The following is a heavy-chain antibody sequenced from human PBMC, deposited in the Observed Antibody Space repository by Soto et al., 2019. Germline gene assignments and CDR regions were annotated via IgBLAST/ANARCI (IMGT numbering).Heavy chain of an antibody. J-gene: IGHJ6*02. CDR2: IYYSGST. CDR1: CASISSSSYY. V-gene: IGHV4-39*01. CDR3: ARVGTTVTKVYYYYGMDV. Sequence: SETLSRSCTVSCASISSSSYYWGWIRQPPGSGLEWIGSIYYSGSTYYNPSLKSRVTISVDTSKNQFSLKLRSVTAADTAVYYCARVGTTVTKVYYYYGMDVWGQGTTVT. D-gene: IGHD4-17*01.